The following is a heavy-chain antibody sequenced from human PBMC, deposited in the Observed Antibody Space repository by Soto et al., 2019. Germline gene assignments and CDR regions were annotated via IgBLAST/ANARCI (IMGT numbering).Heavy chain of an antibody. D-gene: IGHD3-10*01. Sequence: GGSLRLSCAASGFTFSSYAMSWVRQAPGKGLEWVSAISGSGGSTYYADSVKGRFTISRDNSKNTLYLQMNSLRAEDTAVYYCAHFWGFGDQTPYYYGMDVWGQGTTVTVSS. CDR1: GFTFSSYA. CDR2: ISGSGGST. V-gene: IGHV3-23*01. J-gene: IGHJ6*02. CDR3: AHFWGFGDQTPYYYGMDV.